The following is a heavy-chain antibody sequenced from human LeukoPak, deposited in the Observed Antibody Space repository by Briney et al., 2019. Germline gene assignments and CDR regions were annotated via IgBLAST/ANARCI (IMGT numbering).Heavy chain of an antibody. CDR3: ARGRASNWGNYYYYGMDV. V-gene: IGHV4-34*01. CDR2: INHSGST. D-gene: IGHD7-27*01. CDR1: GGSFSGYY. J-gene: IGHJ6*02. Sequence: SETLSLTCAVYGGSFSGYYWSWIRQPPGKGLEWIGEINHSGSTNYNPSLKSRVTISVDTSKNQFSLKLSSVTAADTAVYYCARGRASNWGNYYYYGMDVWGQGTTVTVSS.